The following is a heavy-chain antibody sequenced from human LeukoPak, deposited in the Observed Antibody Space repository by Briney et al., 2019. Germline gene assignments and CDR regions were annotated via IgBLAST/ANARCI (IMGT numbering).Heavy chain of an antibody. CDR2: IRYDGSNK. CDR3: AIRYYYGSGG. Sequence: GGSLRLSCAASGFTFSSYGMHWVRQAPGKGLERVAFIRYDGSNKYYADSVRGRFTISRDNSKNTLYLQMNSLRAEDTAVYYCAIRYYYGSGGWGQGTLVTVSS. V-gene: IGHV3-30*02. CDR1: GFTFSSYG. J-gene: IGHJ4*02. D-gene: IGHD3-10*01.